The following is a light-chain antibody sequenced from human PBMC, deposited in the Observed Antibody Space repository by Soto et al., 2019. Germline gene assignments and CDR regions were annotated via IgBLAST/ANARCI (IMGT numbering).Light chain of an antibody. CDR1: QSVSSY. V-gene: IGKV3-11*01. CDR3: QQRSNWPPGLT. CDR2: DAY. Sequence: EIVLTQSPATLSLSPGERATLSCRASQSVSSYLAWYQQKPGQAPRLRSYDAYNRATGIPARFSGSGSGTDFTLTISSLEPEDFAVYYCQQRSNWPPGLTFGGGTKVEIK. J-gene: IGKJ4*01.